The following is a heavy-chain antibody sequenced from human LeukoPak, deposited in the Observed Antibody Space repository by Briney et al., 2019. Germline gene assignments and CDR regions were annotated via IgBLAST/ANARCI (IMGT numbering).Heavy chain of an antibody. J-gene: IGHJ4*02. V-gene: IGHV4-38-2*01. CDR3: ARGGAATGNFDY. Sequence: SGTLSLTCAVSGYSISSGYYWGLVRPPPGKGVEWIGRIYHSGSTYYNPSLKSRVTISVDTSKNQFSLKLSSVTAADTAVYYCARGGAATGNFDYWGQGTLVTVSS. CDR2: IYHSGST. D-gene: IGHD2-15*01. CDR1: GYSISSGYY.